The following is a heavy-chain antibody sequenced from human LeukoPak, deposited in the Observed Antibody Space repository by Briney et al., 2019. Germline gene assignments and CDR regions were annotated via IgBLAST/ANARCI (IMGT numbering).Heavy chain of an antibody. CDR1: DDSITTGNYY. D-gene: IGHD3-16*01. J-gene: IGHJ6*03. Sequence: NPSETLSLTCTVSDDSITTGNYYWGWIRQPPGKGLEWIGSLYYSGSTYYTPSLKGRVTISVDTSKNLFSLKLNSVTAADTAVYFCARHGGELALYPDYYFYMDVWGKGTTVTVSS. CDR3: ARHGGELALYPDYYFYMDV. CDR2: LYYSGST. V-gene: IGHV4-39*01.